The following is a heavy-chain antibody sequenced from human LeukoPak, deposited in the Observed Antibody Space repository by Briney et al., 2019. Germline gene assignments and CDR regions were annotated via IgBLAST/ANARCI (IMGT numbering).Heavy chain of an antibody. CDR1: GGSISSSSYY. J-gene: IGHJ5*02. Sequence: SETLSLTCTVSGGSISSSSYYWGWIRQPPGKGLEWIREINHSGSTNYNPSLKSRVTISVDTSKNQFSLKLSSVTAADTAAYYCAKYGYSSAWGQGTLVTVSS. V-gene: IGHV4-39*07. D-gene: IGHD6-19*01. CDR2: INHSGST. CDR3: AKYGYSSA.